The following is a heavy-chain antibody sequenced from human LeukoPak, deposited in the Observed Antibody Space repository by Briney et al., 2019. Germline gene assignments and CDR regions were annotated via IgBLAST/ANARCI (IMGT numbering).Heavy chain of an antibody. J-gene: IGHJ4*02. D-gene: IGHD1-14*01. CDR3: AKGGINFFDH. CDR2: ISGSCGSS. V-gene: IGHV3-23*01. CDR1: GFTFSSYA. Sequence: GGSLRLSCAASGFTFSSYAMSWVRPAPGKGLEWVSAISGSCGSSYYADSVKGRFTISRDNSKNMFYLHMNSLRAEDTAIYYCAKGGINFFDHWGQGNLVTVSS.